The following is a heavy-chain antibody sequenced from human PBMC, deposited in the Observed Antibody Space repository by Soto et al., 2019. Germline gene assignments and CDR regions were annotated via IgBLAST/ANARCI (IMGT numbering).Heavy chain of an antibody. CDR2: IWNDGSSK. CDR1: GLTLNNDA. V-gene: IGHV3-33*06. J-gene: IGHJ4*02. D-gene: IGHD3-9*01. Sequence: GGSLRLSCVASGLTLNNDAMYWVRQAPGNGLEWVASIWNDGSSKNYADSVKGRFAISRDNFKNMVLLQMNSLRAEDTDVYYCAKEYYPYTTDWDATFEYWGQGTVVTVSS. CDR3: AKEYYPYTTDWDATFEY.